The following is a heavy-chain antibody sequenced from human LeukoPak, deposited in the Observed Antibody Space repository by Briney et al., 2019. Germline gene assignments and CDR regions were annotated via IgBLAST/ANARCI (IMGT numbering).Heavy chain of an antibody. CDR2: ISGSGSTT. D-gene: IGHD3-22*01. V-gene: IGHV3-48*04. Sequence: GGSLRLSCAASGFTFSSYAMNWVRQAPGKGLEWVSAISGSGSTTYYADSVKGRFTISRDNAKNSLYLQMNSLRAEDTAVYYCARAGSYYYDSSGYYSDWGQGTLVTVSS. CDR1: GFTFSSYA. J-gene: IGHJ4*02. CDR3: ARAGSYYYDSSGYYSD.